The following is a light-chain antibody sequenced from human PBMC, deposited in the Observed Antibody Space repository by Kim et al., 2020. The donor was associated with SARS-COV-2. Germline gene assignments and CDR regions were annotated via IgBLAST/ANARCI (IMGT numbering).Light chain of an antibody. Sequence: QAVVTQEPSLTVSPGGTVTLTCGASTGPVTSGLYPYWFQQKPGQTPRTLIYDTSNKPSWTPARFSGSLLAGKAALSLSRAQHEDEADYYSMRYYDSAGVFGGGTQLTVL. CDR1: TGPVTSGLY. J-gene: IGLJ3*02. CDR3: MRYYDSAGV. CDR2: DTS. V-gene: IGLV7-46*01.